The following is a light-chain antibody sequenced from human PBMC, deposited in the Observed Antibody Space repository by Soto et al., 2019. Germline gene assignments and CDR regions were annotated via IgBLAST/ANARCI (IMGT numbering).Light chain of an antibody. J-gene: IGLJ1*01. CDR2: DVT. Sequence: QSALTQPRSVSGSPGQSVTISCTGTSSDVANYNYVSWYQQHPGKAPKLMIYDVTRRPSGVPDRFSGSKSGNTASLTISGLQAEDEADYYCCSYAGSYTYVFGIGTKVTV. V-gene: IGLV2-11*01. CDR3: CSYAGSYTYV. CDR1: SSDVANYNY.